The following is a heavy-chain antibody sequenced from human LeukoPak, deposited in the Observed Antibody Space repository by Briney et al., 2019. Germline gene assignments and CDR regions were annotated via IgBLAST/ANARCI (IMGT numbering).Heavy chain of an antibody. D-gene: IGHD2-21*02. J-gene: IGHJ4*02. CDR1: GFIFSSYA. Sequence: GGSLRLSCAASGFIFSSYAMSWVRQAPGKGLNWVSTISNSDGSTYYADSVKGRFTISRDNSKNTLYLQMNSLRADDTAVYYCAKSHHVTAIDYWGQGTLVTVSS. V-gene: IGHV3-23*01. CDR3: AKSHHVTAIDY. CDR2: ISNSDGST.